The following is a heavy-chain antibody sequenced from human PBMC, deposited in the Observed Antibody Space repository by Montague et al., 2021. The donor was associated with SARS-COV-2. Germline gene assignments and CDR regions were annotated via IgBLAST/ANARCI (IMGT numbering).Heavy chain of an antibody. CDR2: IYDSGGA. CDR1: GGSMRRYY. CDR3: ARRGTGNYEILDY. J-gene: IGHJ4*02. D-gene: IGHD3-3*01. V-gene: IGHV4-59*01. Sequence: SETLSLTCTISGGSMRRYYWTWIRQLPGKGLEWIGSIYDSGGARYNPSLKSRVSISVDASKNQFPLRVTSVTAADTAVYFCARRGTGNYEILDYWGQGILVAVSS.